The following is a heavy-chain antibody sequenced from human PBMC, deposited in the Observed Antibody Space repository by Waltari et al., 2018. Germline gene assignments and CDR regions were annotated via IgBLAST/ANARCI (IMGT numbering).Heavy chain of an antibody. D-gene: IGHD2-21*02. CDR3: ARVKIPRMEVTGGMDV. Sequence: QVQLQESGTGLVKPSQTLSLTCPASGGSVSSGSYYWNWIRQPAGRGLEWIGRIYTSGLTKFNPSLKSRLTISMDTSKSQVSLRLSSVTAADTAVYYCARVKIPRMEVTGGMDVWGQGTTVTVSS. V-gene: IGHV4-61*02. J-gene: IGHJ6*02. CDR2: IYTSGLT. CDR1: GGSVSSGSYY.